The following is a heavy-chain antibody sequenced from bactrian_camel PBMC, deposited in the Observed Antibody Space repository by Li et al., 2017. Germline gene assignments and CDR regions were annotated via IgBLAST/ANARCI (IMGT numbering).Heavy chain of an antibody. CDR3: AAGPTRNGYCSTLARPPY. D-gene: IGHD3*01. V-gene: IGHV3S1*01. Sequence: HVQLVESGGGLVQPGGSLRLSCAASGFTFSDYRVWWIRQTPGKGLEWVSFINGAGARTYYADSVKGRFTISGDNAKNTVVLQMDSLRPEDTSMYYCAAGPTRNGYCSTLARPPYWGQGTQVTVS. J-gene: IGHJ4*01. CDR2: INGAGART. CDR1: GFTFSDYR.